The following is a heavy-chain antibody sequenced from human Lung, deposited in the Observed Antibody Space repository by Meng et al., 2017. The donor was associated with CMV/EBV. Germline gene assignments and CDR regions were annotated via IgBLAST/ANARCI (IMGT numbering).Heavy chain of an antibody. CDR2: IYYSGST. CDR1: GGSVSNDRYF. Sequence: SETLSLTCTVSGGSVSNDRYFWGWIRQTPGKRLEWLGYIYYSGSTYYNPALKSRVTISVDTSKNQFSLRLSSVTVADTAIFYCVRDEIVGATTRGIDVWGRGNTV. CDR3: VRDEIVGATTRGIDV. J-gene: IGHJ6*01. V-gene: IGHV4-61*01. D-gene: IGHD1-26*01.